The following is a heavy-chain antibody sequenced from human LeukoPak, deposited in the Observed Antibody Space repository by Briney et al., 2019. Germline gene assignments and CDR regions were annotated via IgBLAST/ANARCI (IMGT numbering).Heavy chain of an antibody. D-gene: IGHD3-3*02. CDR1: GFTFSNYW. Sequence: GGSLRLSCAASGFTFSNYWMSWVRQAPGKGLEWVANIKQDGSEKYYTDSVKGRFTVSRDNAKNSLYLQMNGLRAEDTAVYYCARGFPFYWGQGTLVTVSS. J-gene: IGHJ4*02. V-gene: IGHV3-7*01. CDR3: ARGFPFY. CDR2: IKQDGSEK.